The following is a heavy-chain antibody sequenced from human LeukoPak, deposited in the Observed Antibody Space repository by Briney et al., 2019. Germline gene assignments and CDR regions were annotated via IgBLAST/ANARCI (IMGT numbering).Heavy chain of an antibody. D-gene: IGHD1-26*01. CDR3: ATTPARPEWELRSAFDI. J-gene: IGHJ3*02. V-gene: IGHV1-24*01. CDR1: GYTLTELS. CDR2: FDPEDGET. Sequence: ASVKVSCKVSGYTLTELSMHWVRQAPGKGLEWMGGFDPEDGETIYAQKFQGRVTMTEDTSTDTAYMELSSLRSEDTAVYYCATTPARPEWELRSAFDIWGQGTVVAVSS.